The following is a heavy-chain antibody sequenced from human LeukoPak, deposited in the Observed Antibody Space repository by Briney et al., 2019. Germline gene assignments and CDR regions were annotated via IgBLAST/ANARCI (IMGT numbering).Heavy chain of an antibody. J-gene: IGHJ4*02. D-gene: IGHD3-22*01. CDR3: AKKVLDYYDSSGYYYDDY. V-gene: IGHV3-23*01. CDR2: IIGSGGST. CDR1: GFTFSSYA. Sequence: GGSLSPSCAAAGFTFSSYAMSWVRQAARKGRGWVLAIIGSGGSTYYADSVKGRFTISRDNSKNTLYLQMNSLRAEDTAVYYCAKKVLDYYDSSGYYYDDYWGQGTLVTVSS.